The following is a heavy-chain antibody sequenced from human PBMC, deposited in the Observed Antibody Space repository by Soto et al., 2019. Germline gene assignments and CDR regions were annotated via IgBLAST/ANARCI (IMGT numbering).Heavy chain of an antibody. CDR1: GFTFSSYE. CDR2: ISSSGSTI. D-gene: IGHD3-3*01. CDR3: ARDGTTIFGVVILDY. Sequence: GGSLRLSCAASGFTFSSYEMNWVRQAPGKGLEWVSYISSSGSTIYYADSVKGRFTISRDNAKNSLYLQMNSLRAEDTAVYYCARDGTTIFGVVILDYWGQGTLVTVSS. V-gene: IGHV3-48*03. J-gene: IGHJ4*02.